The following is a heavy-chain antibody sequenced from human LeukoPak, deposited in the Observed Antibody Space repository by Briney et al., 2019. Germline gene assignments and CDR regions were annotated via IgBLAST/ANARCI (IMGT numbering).Heavy chain of an antibody. J-gene: IGHJ4*02. Sequence: GGSLRLSCAASGFTFSSYGIHWVRQAPGKGLEWVAVIWYGGSNKYYADSVKGRFTISRDNSKNTLYLQMNSLRAEDTAVYYCAKDRSSWPTLDYWGQGTLVTVSS. V-gene: IGHV3-30*02. CDR3: AKDRSSWPTLDY. CDR2: IWYGGSNK. CDR1: GFTFSSYG. D-gene: IGHD6-13*01.